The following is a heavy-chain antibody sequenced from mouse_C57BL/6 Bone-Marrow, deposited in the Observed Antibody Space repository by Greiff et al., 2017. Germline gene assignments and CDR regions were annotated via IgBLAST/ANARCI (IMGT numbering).Heavy chain of an antibody. CDR1: GYTFTSYW. CDR2: IYPTSGRT. J-gene: IGHJ2*01. Sequence: QVQLQQPGAELVKPGASVKMSCKASGYTFTSYWITWVKQRPGHGLEWIGDIYPTSGRTNYTDKFKSKAILTVDTSSNTAYMQLSSLTSEDSAVFYCARSGPLGRSFDYWGQGTTLTVSS. D-gene: IGHD4-1*01. V-gene: IGHV1-55*01. CDR3: ARSGPLGRSFDY.